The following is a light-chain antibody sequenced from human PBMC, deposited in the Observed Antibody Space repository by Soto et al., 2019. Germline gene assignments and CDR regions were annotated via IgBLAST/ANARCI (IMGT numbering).Light chain of an antibody. CDR3: MQAPHWPYT. CDR1: QGLVHSDGNTY. CDR2: KLS. Sequence: DVVMTQSPLSLPVTLGQSASISCRSSQGLVHSDGNTYLNWFRQRPGQSPGRLIYKLSKRDSGVPDRVSARGSGTDFTLKISRVEAEDAGLYYCMQAPHWPYTFGQGTRLEI. V-gene: IGKV2-30*02. J-gene: IGKJ2*01.